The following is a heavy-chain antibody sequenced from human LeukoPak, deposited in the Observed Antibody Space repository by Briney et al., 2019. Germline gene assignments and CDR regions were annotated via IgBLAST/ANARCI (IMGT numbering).Heavy chain of an antibody. V-gene: IGHV1-18*01. D-gene: IGHD6-6*01. CDR1: GYIFTSYG. J-gene: IGHJ5*01. CDR2: ISGYNGNT. CDR3: ARGEYSSSLRWFDF. Sequence: GASVKVSCKASGYIFTSYGINWVRQAPGQGLEWMGWISGYNGNTEYAQKIQGRVTMTIDTSTSTAYMELRSLRSDYTAVYYCARGEYSSSLRWFDFWGQGTLVAVSS.